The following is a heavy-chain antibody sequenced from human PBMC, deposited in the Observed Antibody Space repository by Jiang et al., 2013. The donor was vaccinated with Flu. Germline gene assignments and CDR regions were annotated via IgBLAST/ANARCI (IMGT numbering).Heavy chain of an antibody. D-gene: IGHD5-24*01. CDR1: GYTFTSYG. J-gene: IGHJ3*02. CDR3: ARDWNWEVEMATISAFDI. V-gene: IGHV1-18*01. Sequence: SGAEVKKPGASVKVSCKASGYTFTSYGISWVRQAPGQGLEWMGWISAYNGNTNYAQKLQGRVTMTTDTSTSTAYMELRSLRSDDTAVYYCARDWNWEVEMATISAFDIWGQGTMVTVSS. CDR2: ISAYNGNT.